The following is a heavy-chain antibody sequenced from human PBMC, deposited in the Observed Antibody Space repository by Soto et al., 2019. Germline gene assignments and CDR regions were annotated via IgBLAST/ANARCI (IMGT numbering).Heavy chain of an antibody. J-gene: IGHJ4*02. V-gene: IGHV3-30*03. Sequence: GGSLRLSCAASGFTFSNYGMHWVRQAPGKGLEWVAVISYDGSNKYYADSVKGRFTISRDNSKNTLYLQMNSLRAEDTAVYYCARVGSLYYDSSGYYHPTEYYFDYWGQGTLVTVSS. CDR1: GFTFSNYG. CDR3: ARVGSLYYDSSGYYHPTEYYFDY. CDR2: ISYDGSNK. D-gene: IGHD3-22*01.